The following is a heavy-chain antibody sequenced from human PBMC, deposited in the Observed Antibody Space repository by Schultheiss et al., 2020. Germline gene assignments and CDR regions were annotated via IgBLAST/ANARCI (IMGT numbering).Heavy chain of an antibody. V-gene: IGHV3-9*01. J-gene: IGHJ6*02. D-gene: IGHD2-21*02. CDR2: ISWNSGSI. Sequence: GGSLRLSCAASGFTFDDYAMHWVRQAPGKGLEWVSGISWNSGSIGYADSVKGRFTISRDNSKNTLYLQMNSLRAEDTAVYYCAKDYVLSVLVPATVSLGGMDVWGQGTTVTVSS. CDR1: GFTFDDYA. CDR3: AKDYVLSVLVPATVSLGGMDV.